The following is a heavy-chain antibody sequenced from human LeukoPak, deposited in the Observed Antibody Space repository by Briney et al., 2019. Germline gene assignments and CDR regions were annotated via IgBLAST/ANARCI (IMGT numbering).Heavy chain of an antibody. CDR2: INSDGSTT. Sequence: GGPLRLSCAASGFTFSSHWMHWVRQAPGKGLVWVSRINSDGSTTSYADSVKGRFTISRDNAENTLYLQMNSLRAEDTAVYYCARVMYYYHSSGSIAVYYFDYWGQGTLVTVSS. CDR3: ARVMYYYHSSGSIAVYYFDY. D-gene: IGHD3-22*01. V-gene: IGHV3-74*01. CDR1: GFTFSSHW. J-gene: IGHJ4*02.